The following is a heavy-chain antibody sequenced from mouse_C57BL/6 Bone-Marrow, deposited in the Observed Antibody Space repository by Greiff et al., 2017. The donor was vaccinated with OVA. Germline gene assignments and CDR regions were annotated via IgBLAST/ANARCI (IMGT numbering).Heavy chain of an antibody. CDR1: GYTFTSYG. Sequence: VQLQQSGAELARPGASVKLSCKASGYTFTSYGIRWVKQRPGQGLEWIGEIYPRSGNTYYNEKFKGKATLTADKSSSTAYMELRSLTSEDSAVYFCVYGSSYLAWFAYWGQGTLVTVSA. CDR2: IYPRSGNT. CDR3: VYGSSYLAWFAY. V-gene: IGHV1-81*01. J-gene: IGHJ3*01. D-gene: IGHD1-1*01.